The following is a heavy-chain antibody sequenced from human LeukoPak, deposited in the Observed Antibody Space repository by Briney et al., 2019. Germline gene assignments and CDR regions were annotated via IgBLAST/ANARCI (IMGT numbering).Heavy chain of an antibody. J-gene: IGHJ4*02. CDR2: MNPNSGNT. CDR1: GYTFTSYD. CDR3: ARAGTWDGDYDY. V-gene: IGHV1-8*01. Sequence: ASVKVSCKASGYTFTSYDINWVRQATRQGLEWMGWMNPNSGNTGYAQKFQGRVTMTRNTSTSTAYMELSSLRSEDTAVYYCARAGTWDGDYDYWGQGTLVTVSS. D-gene: IGHD4-17*01.